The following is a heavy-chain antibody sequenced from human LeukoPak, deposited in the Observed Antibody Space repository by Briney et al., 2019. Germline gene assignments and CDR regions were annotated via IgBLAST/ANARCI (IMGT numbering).Heavy chain of an antibody. Sequence: SVKVSCKASGGTFSSYAISWVRQAPGQGLECMGGIIPIFGTANYAQKFQGRVTITADESTSTAYMELSSLRSEDTAVYYCARTGKMTVPAAKVDAFDIWGQGTMVTVSS. V-gene: IGHV1-69*01. CDR2: IIPIFGTA. D-gene: IGHD2-2*01. J-gene: IGHJ3*02. CDR1: GGTFSSYA. CDR3: ARTGKMTVPAAKVDAFDI.